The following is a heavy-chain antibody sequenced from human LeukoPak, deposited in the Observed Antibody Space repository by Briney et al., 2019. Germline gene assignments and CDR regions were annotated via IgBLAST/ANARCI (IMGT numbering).Heavy chain of an antibody. CDR1: GFTFSSYA. CDR2: ISSDSNHI. D-gene: IGHD2-2*01. V-gene: IGHV3-21*01. Sequence: GGSLRLSCAASGFTFSSYAMNWVRQAPGKGLEWVSAISSDSNHIFYADSVKGRFTISRDNAENSLFLQMNSLRAEDTAVYYCASRYCTSTNCYSFDIWGQGTMVTVSS. CDR3: ASRYCTSTNCYSFDI. J-gene: IGHJ3*02.